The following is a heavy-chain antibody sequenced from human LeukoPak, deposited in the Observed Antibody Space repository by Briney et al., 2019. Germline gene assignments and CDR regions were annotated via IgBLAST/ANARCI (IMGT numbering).Heavy chain of an antibody. V-gene: IGHV1-24*01. CDR2: FDPEDGET. J-gene: IGHJ4*02. CDR1: GYTLTELS. D-gene: IGHD3-22*01. Sequence: GASVKVSCKVSGYTLTELSMHWVRQAPGKGLEWMEGFDPEDGETIYAQKFQGRVTMTEDTSTDTAYMELSSLRSEDTAVYYCATVNYDSSGRRFDYWGQGTLVTVSS. CDR3: ATVNYDSSGRRFDY.